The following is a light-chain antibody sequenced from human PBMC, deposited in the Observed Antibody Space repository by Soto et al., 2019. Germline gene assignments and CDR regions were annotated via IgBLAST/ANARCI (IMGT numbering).Light chain of an antibody. J-gene: IGKJ5*01. CDR1: QSVSSY. CDR2: DAS. Sequence: EIVLTQSPATLSLSPGERATLSCRASQSVSSYLAWYQQKPGQAPRLLIYDASNRATGIPARFSGSGSGTDFTLTINSLEPEDFAVYYCQQRSNWPSITFGQRTRLEIK. V-gene: IGKV3-11*01. CDR3: QQRSNWPSIT.